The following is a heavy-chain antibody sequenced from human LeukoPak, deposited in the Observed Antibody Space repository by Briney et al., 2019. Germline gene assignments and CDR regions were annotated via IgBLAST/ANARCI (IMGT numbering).Heavy chain of an antibody. CDR3: ARGYSSSWSHYYYYYYMDV. CDR2: INPNSGAT. CDR1: GYTFTGYF. D-gene: IGHD6-13*01. Sequence: ASVKVSCKASGYTFTGYFMHWVRQAPGQGLEWMGWINPNSGATNYAQKFQGRVTMTRDTSISTAYMELSSLRSEDTAVYYCARGYSSSWSHYYYYYYMDVWGKGTTVTISS. V-gene: IGHV1-2*02. J-gene: IGHJ6*03.